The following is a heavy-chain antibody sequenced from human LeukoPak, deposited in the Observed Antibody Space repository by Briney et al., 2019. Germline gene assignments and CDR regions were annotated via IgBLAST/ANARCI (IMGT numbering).Heavy chain of an antibody. V-gene: IGHV4-59*01. CDR3: ARGPRGGNELWVY. J-gene: IGHJ4*02. D-gene: IGHD3-10*01. CDR2: IYYSGST. CDR1: GVSISSYY. Sequence: SETLSLTCTVSGVSISSYYWSWIRQPPGKGLEWIGYIYYSGSTNYNPSLKSRVTISVDTSKNQFSLKLSSVTAADTAVYYCARGPRGGNELWVYWGQGTLVTVSS.